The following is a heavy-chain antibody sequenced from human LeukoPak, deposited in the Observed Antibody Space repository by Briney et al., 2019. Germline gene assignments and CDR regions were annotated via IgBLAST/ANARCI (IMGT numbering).Heavy chain of an antibody. V-gene: IGHV3-48*03. D-gene: IGHD2-15*01. CDR1: GFTFSDYE. J-gene: IGHJ1*01. Sequence: GGSLSLSCAASGFTFSDYEMNWVRQAPGKGLEWVAYISGSGGATFYPDSVRGRFTISRDNSKNSLFLVMKSLRDEDTAVYYCARVAWGYCSSGSSSHLWGQGTLVTVSS. CDR3: ARVAWGYCSSGSSSHL. CDR2: ISGSGGAT.